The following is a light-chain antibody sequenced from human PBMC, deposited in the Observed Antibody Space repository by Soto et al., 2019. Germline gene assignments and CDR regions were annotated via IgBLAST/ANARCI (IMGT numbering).Light chain of an antibody. CDR1: QSVSSSY. Sequence: EIVLTQSPGTLSLSPGERATLSCRASQSVSSSYLAWYQQKPGQAPRLLIYGASSRATGIPDRFSGSGSGTDFTITISRLEPEDFAVDYCQQDGSSPPITFGQGTRLEIK. V-gene: IGKV3-20*01. CDR3: QQDGSSPPIT. J-gene: IGKJ5*01. CDR2: GAS.